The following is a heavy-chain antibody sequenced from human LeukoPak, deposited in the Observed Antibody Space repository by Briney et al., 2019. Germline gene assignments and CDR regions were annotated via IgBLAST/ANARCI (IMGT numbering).Heavy chain of an antibody. D-gene: IGHD3-22*01. V-gene: IGHV3-48*03. CDR3: ARGSLTGYDSSGYITPARFDL. CDR1: GFIFSSYE. Sequence: GGSLTLSCAASGFIFSSYEMHWVRQAPGKGLEWVSYITSSRSILHYADSVKGRFTISRDNAKNTLYLQINTLRAEDTAIYYCARGSLTGYDSSGYITPARFDLWGQGTPVTVSS. CDR2: ITSSRSIL. J-gene: IGHJ4*02.